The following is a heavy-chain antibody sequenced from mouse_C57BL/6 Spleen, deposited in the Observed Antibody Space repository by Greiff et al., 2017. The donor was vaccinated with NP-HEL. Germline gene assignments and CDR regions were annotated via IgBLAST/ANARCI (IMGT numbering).Heavy chain of an antibody. J-gene: IGHJ4*01. CDR1: GFTFSSYA. V-gene: IGHV5-4*01. Sequence: EVQLQESGGGLVKPGGSLKLSCAASGFTFSSYAMSWVRQTPEKRLEWVATISDGGSYTYYPDNVKGRFTISRDNAKNNLYLQMSHLKSEDTAMYYCARDLWDGDFYAMDYWGQGTSVTVSS. D-gene: IGHD1-1*02. CDR3: ARDLWDGDFYAMDY. CDR2: ISDGGSYT.